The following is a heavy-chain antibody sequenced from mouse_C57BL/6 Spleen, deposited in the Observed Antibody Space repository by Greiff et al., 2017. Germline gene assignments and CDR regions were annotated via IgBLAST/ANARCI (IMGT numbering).Heavy chain of an antibody. Sequence: QVQLQQPGAELVKPGASVKLSCKASGYNFTSYWMHWVKQRPGQGLEWIGMIHPKSGSTNYNKKFKSKATLTVDKSSSPAYMQLRSLTSEDSAVYYCAREGAYWGQGTLVTVSA. CDR2: IHPKSGST. CDR1: GYNFTSYW. J-gene: IGHJ3*01. CDR3: AREGAY. V-gene: IGHV1-64*01.